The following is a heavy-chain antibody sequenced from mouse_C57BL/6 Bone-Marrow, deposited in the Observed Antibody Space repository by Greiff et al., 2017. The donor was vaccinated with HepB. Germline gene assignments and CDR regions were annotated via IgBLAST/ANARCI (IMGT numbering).Heavy chain of an antibody. V-gene: IGHV5-6*01. Sequence: EVKLVESGGDLVKPGGSLKLSCAASGFTFRSYGMSWVRQTPDKRLEWVATISSGGSYTYYPDSVTGRFTISRDNAKTTLYLQMSSLKSEDTAMYYCARPRDGYYPYFDVWGTGTTVTVSS. CDR3: ARPRDGYYPYFDV. D-gene: IGHD2-3*01. CDR1: GFTFRSYG. CDR2: ISSGGSYT. J-gene: IGHJ1*03.